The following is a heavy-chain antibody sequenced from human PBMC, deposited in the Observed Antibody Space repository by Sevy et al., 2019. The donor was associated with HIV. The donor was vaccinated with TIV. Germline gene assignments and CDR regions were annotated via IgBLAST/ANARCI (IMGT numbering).Heavy chain of an antibody. Sequence: KRGESLKISCKDSGNSFTSYWIGWVRQMPGKGLEWMGIIYPGDFDTRYSPSFQGQVTISVDKSISTAYLQWSSLKASDTAMYYCASDRIVGASDGFNIWGQGTMVTVSS. J-gene: IGHJ3*02. CDR3: ASDRIVGASDGFNI. CDR2: IYPGDFDT. D-gene: IGHD1-26*01. V-gene: IGHV5-51*01. CDR1: GNSFTSYW.